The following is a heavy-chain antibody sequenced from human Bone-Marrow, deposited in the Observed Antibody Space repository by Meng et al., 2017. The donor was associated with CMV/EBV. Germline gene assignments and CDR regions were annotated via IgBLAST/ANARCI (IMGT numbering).Heavy chain of an antibody. CDR3: ASWSSSSWYGGNHAFDI. Sequence: GESLKISCAASGFTFSSYWMTWVRQAPGKGLEWVANIKQDGSEKYYVDSVKGRFTISRDNAKNSLYLQMNSLRAEDTAVYYCASWSSSSWYGGNHAFDIWGQGTMVTVSS. CDR2: IKQDGSEK. J-gene: IGHJ3*02. D-gene: IGHD6-13*01. CDR1: GFTFSSYW. V-gene: IGHV3-7*01.